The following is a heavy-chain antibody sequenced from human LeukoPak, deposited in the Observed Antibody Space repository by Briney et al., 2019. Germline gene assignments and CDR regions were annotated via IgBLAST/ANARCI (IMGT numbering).Heavy chain of an antibody. J-gene: IGHJ4*02. Sequence: GGSLRLSCAASGFTFSSYGMSWVRQAPGKGLEWVANIKQDGSEKYYADSVKGRFTISRGNAKNSLYLQMNSLRAEDTALYYCAKAYDSSGSSPGYWGQGTLVTVSS. V-gene: IGHV3-7*03. CDR2: IKQDGSEK. CDR3: AKAYDSSGSSPGY. CDR1: GFTFSSYG. D-gene: IGHD3-22*01.